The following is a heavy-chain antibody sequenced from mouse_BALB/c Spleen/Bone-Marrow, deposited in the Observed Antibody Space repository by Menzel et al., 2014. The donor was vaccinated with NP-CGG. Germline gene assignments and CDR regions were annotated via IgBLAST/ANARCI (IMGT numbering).Heavy chain of an antibody. J-gene: IGHJ2*01. V-gene: IGHV1-80*01. CDR2: IYPGDGDT. CDR3: ARSGYGSSYDY. Sequence: QVQLQQPGAELVRPRSSVKISCKASGYVFSTYWMNWVKQRPGQGLEWIGQIYPGDGDTNYNGKFKGTATLTADKSSSTAYMQLSSLTSEDSAVYFCARSGYGSSYDYWGQGTTLTVSS. CDR1: GYVFSTYW. D-gene: IGHD1-1*01.